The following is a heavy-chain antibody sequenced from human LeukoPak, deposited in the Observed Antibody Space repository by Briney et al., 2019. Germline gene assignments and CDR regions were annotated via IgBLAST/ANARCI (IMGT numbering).Heavy chain of an antibody. V-gene: IGHV3-23*01. CDR1: GFTFSSYA. J-gene: IGHJ6*03. D-gene: IGHD3-22*01. CDR3: AKTPDSSGYYPHYHYYYYMDV. Sequence: GGSLRLSCAASGFTFSSYAMNWVRQAPGKGLEWVSAISGSGGSTYYADSVKGRFTISRDNSKNTLYLQMNSLRAEDTAIYYCAKTPDSSGYYPHYHYYYYMDVWGKGTTVTVSS. CDR2: ISGSGGST.